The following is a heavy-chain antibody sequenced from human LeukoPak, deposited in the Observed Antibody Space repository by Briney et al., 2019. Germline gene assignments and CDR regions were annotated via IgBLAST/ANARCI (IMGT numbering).Heavy chain of an antibody. J-gene: IGHJ2*01. CDR2: ISTSSSTI. CDR3: ARRDYYDSSGHRFFDL. V-gene: IGHV3-48*02. Sequence: GGSLRLSCAASGFSLSGYNMNWVRQASGKGLEWVSYISTSSSTIYYADSVKGRFTISRDNAKNSVYLQMNSLRDEDTAVYYCARRDYYDSSGHRFFDLWGRGTLVTASS. CDR1: GFSLSGYN. D-gene: IGHD3-22*01.